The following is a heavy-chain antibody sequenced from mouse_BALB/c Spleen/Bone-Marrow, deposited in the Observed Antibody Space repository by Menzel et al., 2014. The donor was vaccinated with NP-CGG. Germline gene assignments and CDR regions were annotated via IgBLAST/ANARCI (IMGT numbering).Heavy chain of an antibody. CDR3: TRQYGNYYAMDY. V-gene: IGHV1-69*02. CDR2: IYPSDSYT. J-gene: IGHJ4*01. D-gene: IGHD2-10*02. CDR1: GYTFTSYW. Sequence: VQLQQSGAELVRPRASVKVSCKASGYTFTSYWINWVKQRPGQGLEWIGNIYPSDSYTNYNQNLKDKATLTVDKSSSTASMQLSSPTSEDSAVYYCTRQYGNYYAMDYWGQGTSVTVSS.